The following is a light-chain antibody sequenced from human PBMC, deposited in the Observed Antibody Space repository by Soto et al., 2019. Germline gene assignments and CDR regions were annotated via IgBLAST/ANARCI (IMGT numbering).Light chain of an antibody. J-gene: IGLJ1*01. V-gene: IGLV1-44*01. CDR3: AAWDGGLNGYV. CDR2: SNN. CDR1: SSNIGSNT. Sequence: QLVLTQPPSASGTPGQRVTISCSGSSSNIGSNTVNWYQQLPGTAPKLLIYSNNQRPSGVPDRFSGSKSGTSASLAISGLQSEDEADYYCAAWDGGLNGYVFGTGTKVTVL.